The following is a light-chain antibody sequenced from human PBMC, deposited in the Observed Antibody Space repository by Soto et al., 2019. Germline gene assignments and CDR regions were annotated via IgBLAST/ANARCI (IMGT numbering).Light chain of an antibody. J-gene: IGLJ1*01. CDR2: EVT. CDR3: GSYTSSSTYV. Sequence: QSVLTQPPSASGSPGQSVTISCAGSSSDIGASNSVSWYQQHPGKAPKLLISEVTKRPSGVPDRFSGSKSGNTASLTVSGLQADDEADYYCGSYTSSSTYVFGTGTKLTVL. V-gene: IGLV2-8*01. CDR1: SSDIGASNS.